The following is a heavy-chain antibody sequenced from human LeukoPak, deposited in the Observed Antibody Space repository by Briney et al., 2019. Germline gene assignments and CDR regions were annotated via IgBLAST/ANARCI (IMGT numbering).Heavy chain of an antibody. J-gene: IGHJ4*01. Sequence: GGTLTLSCAASGVSFSNYGMSWFRQAPGKGLEWGSTINTRAEETHYADSVRGRSTIFRDNSKSTLALHMSNLRVEDTAVYYCERDPSDYEWQRGWYRDFWGRGSQVTVSS. CDR3: ERDPSDYEWQRGWYRDF. CDR2: INTRAEET. CDR1: GVSFSNYG. D-gene: IGHD6-19*01. V-gene: IGHV3-23*01.